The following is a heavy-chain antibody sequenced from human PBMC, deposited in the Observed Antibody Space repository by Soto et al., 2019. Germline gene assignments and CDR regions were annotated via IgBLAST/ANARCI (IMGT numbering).Heavy chain of an antibody. CDR2: MNPNSGNT. V-gene: IGHV1-8*01. Sequence: QVQLVQSGAEVKKPGASVKVSCKASGYTFTSYDINWVRQATGQGLEWMGWMNPNSGNTGYAQKFQGRVTMTRNTYRSTADMELSSLRSEDTAVYYCARAAAAGNWFDPWGQGTLVTVSS. CDR3: ARAAAAGNWFDP. J-gene: IGHJ5*02. CDR1: GYTFTSYD. D-gene: IGHD6-13*01.